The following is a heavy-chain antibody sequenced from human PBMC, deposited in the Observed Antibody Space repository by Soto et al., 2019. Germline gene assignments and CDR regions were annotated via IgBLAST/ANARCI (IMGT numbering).Heavy chain of an antibody. CDR2: MNPRSGDT. CDR1: GYTFIGYY. Sequence: GASVKVSCKTSGYTFIGYYMHWVRQAPGQGLEWMGWMNPRSGDTNYAQKFQGRVTMTRDASFTTAYMELRRLRSDDTAVYFCGRRAVGATPLGRFDPWGQGTLVTVSS. D-gene: IGHD1-26*01. J-gene: IGHJ5*02. CDR3: GRRAVGATPLGRFDP. V-gene: IGHV1-2*02.